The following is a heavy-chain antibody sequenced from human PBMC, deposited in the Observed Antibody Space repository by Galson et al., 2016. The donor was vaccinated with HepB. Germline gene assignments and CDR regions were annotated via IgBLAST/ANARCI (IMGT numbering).Heavy chain of an antibody. V-gene: IGHV2-70*11. CDR1: GFSLETTAMC. CDR2: IDWDDGK. CDR3: ARMGFIVTPARHYFYGMNV. J-gene: IGHJ6*02. Sequence: PALVKPTQTLTLTCTFSGFSLETTAMCVSWIRQSPGKAPEWLARIDWDDGKYYNPSLKTRLTISKDTSINQVVLTMSNMDFLDTATYFCARMGFIVTPARHYFYGMNVWGRGTTVSVAS. D-gene: IGHD1-26*01.